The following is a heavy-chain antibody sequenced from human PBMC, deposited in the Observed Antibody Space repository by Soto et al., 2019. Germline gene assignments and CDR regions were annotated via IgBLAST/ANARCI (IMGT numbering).Heavy chain of an antibody. CDR3: ARGGDVLDY. CDR2: ASYDGTYK. D-gene: IGHD3-16*01. Sequence: QVELVESGGGVVRPGKSLTVSCTGSGFVFGGFGMHWVRQTPGKGLEWLGMASYDGTYKYFADSVKGRFTISRDNGMKKVYLQMDNLRLEDTALYYCARGGDVLDYWGRGTLVNVSS. J-gene: IGHJ4*02. V-gene: IGHV3-30*03. CDR1: GFVFGGFG.